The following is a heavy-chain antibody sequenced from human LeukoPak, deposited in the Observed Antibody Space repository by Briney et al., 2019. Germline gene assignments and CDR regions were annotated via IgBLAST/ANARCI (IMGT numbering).Heavy chain of an antibody. CDR2: IYYSGST. V-gene: IGHV4-59*12. D-gene: IGHD3-10*01. J-gene: IGHJ6*02. Sequence: SETLSLTCTVSGGSISRYYWSWIRQTPGKGLEWIGDIYYSGSTNYNPSLKSRVTISVDTSKNQFYLKLSSLTAADTAVYYCARDSGPRYYHYGRDVWGEGTTVTVSS. CDR1: GGSISRYY. CDR3: ARDSGPRYYHYGRDV.